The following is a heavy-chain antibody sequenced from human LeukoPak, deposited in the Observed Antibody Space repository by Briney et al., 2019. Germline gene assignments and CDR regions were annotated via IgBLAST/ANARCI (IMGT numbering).Heavy chain of an antibody. CDR2: IYTSGST. CDR3: ARPRHYYDSSGYRY. Sequence: SQTLSLTCTVSGGSISSGNYYWNWIRQPAGKGLEWIGRIYTSGSTNFNPSLKSRVTISVDTSKNQFSLKLSSVTAADTAVYYCARPRHYYDSSGYRYWGQGTLVTVSS. J-gene: IGHJ4*02. D-gene: IGHD3-22*01. V-gene: IGHV4-61*02. CDR1: GGSISSGNYY.